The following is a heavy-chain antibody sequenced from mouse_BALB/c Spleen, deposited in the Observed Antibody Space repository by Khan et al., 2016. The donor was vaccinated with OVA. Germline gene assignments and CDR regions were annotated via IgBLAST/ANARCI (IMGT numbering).Heavy chain of an antibody. J-gene: IGHJ3*01. Sequence: QVQLKESGPGLVRPSQSLSITCTVSGFSLTTYGVHWVRQSPGKGLEWLGVIWSGGSTDYSAAFISRLSISKDNSKSHVFFKLTSMQPNDTAIYYCARNYDYDEGLAYWGQGTLVTVSA. CDR1: GFSLTTYG. D-gene: IGHD2-4*01. CDR2: IWSGGST. CDR3: ARNYDYDEGLAY. V-gene: IGHV2-2*02.